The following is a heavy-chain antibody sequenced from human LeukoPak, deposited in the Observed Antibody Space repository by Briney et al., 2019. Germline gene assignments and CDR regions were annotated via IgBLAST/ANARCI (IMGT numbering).Heavy chain of an antibody. CDR1: GGTFCSYA. Sequence: GASVKVSCKASGGTFCSYAISWVRQAPGQRLEWMGKIIPILGIANYALKFQGRLTITADKSTNTAYMELRSLRSDDTAVYYCARVVIQVTPYYYYYMDVWGKGTTVTVSS. J-gene: IGHJ6*03. D-gene: IGHD3-22*01. CDR2: IIPILGIA. V-gene: IGHV1-69*04. CDR3: ARVVIQVTPYYYYYMDV.